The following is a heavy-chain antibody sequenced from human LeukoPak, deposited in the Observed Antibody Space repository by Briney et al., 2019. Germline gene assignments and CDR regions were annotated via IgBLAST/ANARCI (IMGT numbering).Heavy chain of an antibody. D-gene: IGHD2-2*01. CDR2: INPNSGGT. V-gene: IGHV1-2*02. CDR1: GYTFTGYY. Sequence: GASVKVSCKASGYTFTGYYMHWVRQAPGQGLEWMGWINPNSGGTNYAQKFQGRVTMTRDTSISTAYMELSRLRSDDTAVYYRARGFPDIVVVPAAQGFHYWGQGTLVTVSS. J-gene: IGHJ4*02. CDR3: ARGFPDIVVVPAAQGFHY.